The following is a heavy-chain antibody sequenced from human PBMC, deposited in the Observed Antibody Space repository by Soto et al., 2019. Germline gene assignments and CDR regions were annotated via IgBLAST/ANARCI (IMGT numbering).Heavy chain of an antibody. CDR3: ARVDLGYSYNFDY. CDR1: GGTFSSYA. CDR2: IIPIFGTA. J-gene: IGHJ4*02. V-gene: IGHV1-69*13. Sequence: SVKVSCKASGGTFSSYAISWVRQAPGQGLEWMGGIIPIFGTANYAQKFQGRVTITADESTSTAYMELSSLRSEDTAVYYCARVDLGYSYNFDYWGQGTLVTVAS. D-gene: IGHD5-18*01.